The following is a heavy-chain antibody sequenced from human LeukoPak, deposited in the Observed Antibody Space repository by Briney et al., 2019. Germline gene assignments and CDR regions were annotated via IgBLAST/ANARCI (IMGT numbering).Heavy chain of an antibody. CDR2: MYHSGDT. V-gene: IGHV4-38-2*02. CDR1: GYSISSGYY. Sequence: SETLSLTCTVSGYSISSGYYWGWIRQPPGKGLEWIGTMYHSGDTYYNPSLKSRVTISVDTSKNQFSLKLTSVTAADTAVYYCARAYSSSSIFDYWGQGTLVTVSS. D-gene: IGHD6-6*01. CDR3: ARAYSSSSIFDY. J-gene: IGHJ4*02.